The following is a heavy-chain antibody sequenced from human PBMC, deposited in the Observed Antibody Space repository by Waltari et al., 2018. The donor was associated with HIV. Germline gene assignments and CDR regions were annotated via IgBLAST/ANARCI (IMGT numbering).Heavy chain of an antibody. D-gene: IGHD2-2*01. CDR3: ARDLSTYGHEFDY. J-gene: IGHJ4*02. CDR1: GFNFRSYW. Sequence: DVRLEESGGNLVQPGGSLRLSCAASGFNFRSYWMHWIRHVPGKGLVCVSQINTDGTETSYTDSVKGRFTISRDNTKNRLYLQMNSLRVEDSAIYYCARDLSTYGHEFDYWGQGTLVTVAS. CDR2: INTDGTET. V-gene: IGHV3-74*01.